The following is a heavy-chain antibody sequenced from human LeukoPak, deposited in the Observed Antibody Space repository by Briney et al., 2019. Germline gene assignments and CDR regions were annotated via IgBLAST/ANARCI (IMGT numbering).Heavy chain of an antibody. V-gene: IGHV3-43D*04. J-gene: IGHJ6*03. Sequence: GGCLRLSRPASGFTFGQSAMQWVRLAPGKGLEWVCLIDWNCGYAWYTDSVKDPYTISKDNSRNSMSLQMNSQSPEDTALYDCGRERRGFYIEVWGKGTRVTVSS. CDR1: GFTFGQSA. CDR3: GRERRGFYIEV. D-gene: IGHD3-10*01. CDR2: IDWNCGYA.